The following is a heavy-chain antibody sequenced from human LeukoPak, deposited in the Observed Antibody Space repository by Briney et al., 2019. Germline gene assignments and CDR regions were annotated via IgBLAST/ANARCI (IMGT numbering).Heavy chain of an antibody. D-gene: IGHD3-3*01. CDR3: ARVHYDFWSGYYLNYFDY. V-gene: IGHV4-59*01. J-gene: IGHJ4*02. CDR1: GGSISSYY. CDR2: IYYSGST. Sequence: KPSETLSLTCTVSGGSISSYYWSWIRQPPGKGLEWIGYIYYSGSTNYNPSLKSRVTISVDTSKNQFSLKLSSVTAADTAVYYCARVHYDFWSGYYLNYFDYWGQGTLVTVSS.